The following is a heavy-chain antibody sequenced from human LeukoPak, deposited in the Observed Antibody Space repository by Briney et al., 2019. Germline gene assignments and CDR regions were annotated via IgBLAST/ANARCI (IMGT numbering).Heavy chain of an antibody. J-gene: IGHJ4*02. CDR1: GGSFSYYY. D-gene: IGHD2-2*01. V-gene: IGHV4-34*01. CDR3: ARGSPPDYCSSTSCYDDY. Sequence: KPSETLSLTCAVYGGSFSYYYWSWIRQPPGKGLEWIGEINHSGSTNYNPSLKSRVTISVDTSKNQFSLKLSSVTAADTAVYYCARGSPPDYCSSTSCYDDYWGQGTLVTVSS. CDR2: INHSGST.